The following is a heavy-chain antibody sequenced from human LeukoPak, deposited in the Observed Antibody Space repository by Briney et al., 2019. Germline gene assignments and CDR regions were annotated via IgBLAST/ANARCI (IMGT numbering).Heavy chain of an antibody. Sequence: GASVMVSSRASGYTFISYGIGWGRQAPGQGLQWWGWISGYNGNTNYAQKLQGRVSMTTDTSTTTAYMELRSLTSDDTALYYCARSSLGTITAGPFDYWGQGTLVTVSS. CDR1: GYTFISYG. D-gene: IGHD5-12*01. J-gene: IGHJ4*02. CDR2: ISGYNGNT. V-gene: IGHV1-18*01. CDR3: ARSSLGTITAGPFDY.